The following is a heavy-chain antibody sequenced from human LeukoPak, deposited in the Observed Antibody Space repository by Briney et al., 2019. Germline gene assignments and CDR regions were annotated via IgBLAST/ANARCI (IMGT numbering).Heavy chain of an antibody. CDR1: GGSISSYY. D-gene: IGHD6-13*01. CDR3: ARRDPVLQQNFDY. V-gene: IGHV4-59*01. Sequence: SETLSLTCTVSGGSISSYYWSWIRQPPGKGLEWIGYIYYSGSTNYNPSLKSRVTISVDTSKNQFSLKLSSVTAADTAVYYCARRDPVLQQNFDYWGQGTLVTVSS. CDR2: IYYSGST. J-gene: IGHJ4*02.